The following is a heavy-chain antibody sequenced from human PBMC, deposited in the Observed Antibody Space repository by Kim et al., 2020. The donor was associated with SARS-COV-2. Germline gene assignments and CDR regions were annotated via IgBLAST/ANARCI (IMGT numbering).Heavy chain of an antibody. CDR3: ARVRDEYYYDSRARLMDV. Sequence: SETLSLTCTVSGGSISSSSYYWGWIRQPPGKGLEWIGSIYYSGSTYYNPSLKSRVTISVDTSKNQFSLKLSSVTAADTAVYYCARVRDEYYYDSRARLMDVWGPGNTVTVS. J-gene: IGHJ6*02. CDR2: IYYSGST. V-gene: IGHV4-39*07. CDR1: GGSISSSSYY. D-gene: IGHD3-22*01.